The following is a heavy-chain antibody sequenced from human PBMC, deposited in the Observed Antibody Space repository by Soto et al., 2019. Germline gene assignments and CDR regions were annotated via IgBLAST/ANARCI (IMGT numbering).Heavy chain of an antibody. CDR2: IYPGDSDT. CDR3: ARRTGCSSTSCYDEEIPYYYYGMDV. J-gene: IGHJ6*02. CDR1: GYSFTSYW. V-gene: IGHV5-51*01. Sequence: GESLKISCKGSGYSFTSYWIGWVCQMPGKGLEWMGIIYPGDSDTRYSPSFQGQVTISADKSISTAYLQWSSLKASDTAMYYCARRTGCSSTSCYDEEIPYYYYGMDVWGQGTTVTVSS. D-gene: IGHD2-2*01.